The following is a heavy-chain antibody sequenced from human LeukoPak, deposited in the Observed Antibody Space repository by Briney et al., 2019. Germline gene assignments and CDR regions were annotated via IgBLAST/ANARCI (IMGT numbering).Heavy chain of an antibody. Sequence: GGSLRLSCAASGFTFSSYGMHWVRQAPGKGLEWVAFIRYDGSNKYYADSVKGRFTISRDNSKNTLYLQMNSLRAEDTAVYYCAKDWSTMVRGVITPNWFDPWGQGTLVTVSS. CDR3: AKDWSTMVRGVITPNWFDP. CDR1: GFTFSSYG. V-gene: IGHV3-30*02. J-gene: IGHJ5*02. D-gene: IGHD3-10*01. CDR2: IRYDGSNK.